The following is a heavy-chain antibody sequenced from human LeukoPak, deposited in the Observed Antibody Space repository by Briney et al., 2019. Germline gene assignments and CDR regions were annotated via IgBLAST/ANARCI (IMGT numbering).Heavy chain of an antibody. CDR1: GFTFSSYG. CDR2: INEDGSEK. V-gene: IGHV3-7*01. CDR3: ARELGSYEGGYYGMDV. D-gene: IGHD1-26*01. Sequence: GGSLRLSCAASGFTFSSYGMHWVRQAPGKGLEWVANINEDGSEKNYVESLKGRFTISRDNAKNSLYLQMNSLRAEDTALYYCARELGSYEGGYYGMDVWGQGTTVT. J-gene: IGHJ6*02.